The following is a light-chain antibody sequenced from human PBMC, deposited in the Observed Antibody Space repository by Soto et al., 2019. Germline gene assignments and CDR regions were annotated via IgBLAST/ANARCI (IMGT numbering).Light chain of an antibody. J-gene: IGKJ2*01. Sequence: EIVMTQSPATLSVSPGERATLSCRASQSVSSNLAWYQQKPGQAPRLLIYAASTRAVGVPARFSGSGSGTEFTLTISSLQSEDSAVYYCHQYNDWPPRFTFGQGTKLEIK. CDR2: AAS. CDR3: HQYNDWPPRFT. CDR1: QSVSSN. V-gene: IGKV3-15*01.